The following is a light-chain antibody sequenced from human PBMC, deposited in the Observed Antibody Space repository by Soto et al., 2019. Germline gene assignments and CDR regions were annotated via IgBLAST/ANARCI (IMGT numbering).Light chain of an antibody. CDR1: NSDIGNNY. J-gene: IGLJ3*02. CDR2: DNN. Sequence: QSVLTQPPSVSAAPGQTVTISCSGSNSDIGNNYVSWYQQFPGTTPKLLIYDNNKRPSGIPDRFSGSKSGTSATLGITGLQTGDEADYYCGTWDSSLSAWVFGGGTKLTVL. V-gene: IGLV1-51*01. CDR3: GTWDSSLSAWV.